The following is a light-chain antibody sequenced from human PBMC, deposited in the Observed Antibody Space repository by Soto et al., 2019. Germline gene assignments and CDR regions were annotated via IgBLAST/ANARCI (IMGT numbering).Light chain of an antibody. J-gene: IGLJ1*01. CDR3: SSYTSSSTLG. Sequence: QSALTQPASVSGSPGQSITISCTGTSSDVGGYNYVSWYQQHPGKAPKLMIYDVSNRPSGVSNRFSGSKSGNTASLTISGLQAYDDAGYDCSSYTSSSTLGFGTGTKFTVL. CDR1: SSDVGGYNY. CDR2: DVS. V-gene: IGLV2-14*01.